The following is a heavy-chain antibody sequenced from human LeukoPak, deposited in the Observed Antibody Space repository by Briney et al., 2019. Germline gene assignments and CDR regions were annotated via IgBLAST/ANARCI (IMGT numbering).Heavy chain of an antibody. V-gene: IGHV4-39*07. J-gene: IGHJ4*02. D-gene: IGHD3-22*01. CDR2: IFYSGNT. CDR3: ARASAFYSDSGGSSYGQFDS. Sequence: PETLSLTCTVSGDSLSKSSYFWGWIRQPPGKGLEWIGNIFYSGNTYYNPSLRSRVTISKDMSKNHFSLRLNSVTAADTAVYFCARASAFYSDSGGSSYGQFDSWGQGAPVTVSS. CDR1: GDSLSKSSYF.